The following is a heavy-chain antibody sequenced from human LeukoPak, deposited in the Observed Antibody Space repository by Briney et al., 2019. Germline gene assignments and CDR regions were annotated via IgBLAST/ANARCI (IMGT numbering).Heavy chain of an antibody. Sequence: PGGSLRLSCAASGFTFGDYAMSWFRQAPGKGLEWVGFIRSKAYGGTTEYAASVKGRFTISRDESKSIAYLQMNSLKTEDTAVYYCSGGSCYHNYYYYMDVWGKGTTVTVSS. D-gene: IGHD2-15*01. J-gene: IGHJ6*03. CDR3: SGGSCYHNYYYYMDV. CDR2: IRSKAYGGTT. V-gene: IGHV3-49*03. CDR1: GFTFGDYA.